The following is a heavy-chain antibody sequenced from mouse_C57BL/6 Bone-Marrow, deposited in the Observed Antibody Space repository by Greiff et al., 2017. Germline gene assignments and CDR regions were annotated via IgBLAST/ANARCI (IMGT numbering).Heavy chain of an antibody. D-gene: IGHD1-1*01. CDR2: ISSGSSTI. J-gene: IGHJ1*03. CDR3: ARRTYGSSIYWYFDV. CDR1: GFTFSDYG. V-gene: IGHV5-17*01. Sequence: DVMLVESGGGLVKPGGSLKLSCAASGFTFSDYGMHWVRQAPEKGLEWVAYISSGSSTIYYADTVKGRFTISRDNAKNTLFLQMTSLRSEDTAMYYCARRTYGSSIYWYFDVWGTGTTVTVSS.